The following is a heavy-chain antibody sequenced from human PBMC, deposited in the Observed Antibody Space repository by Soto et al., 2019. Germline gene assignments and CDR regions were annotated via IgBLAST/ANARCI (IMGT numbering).Heavy chain of an antibody. J-gene: IGHJ4*02. CDR2: IYYSGRT. Sequence: SETLSLTCTVSGGSISSGGYFWRWVRQHPGKGLEWIGNIYYSGRTYYNPSLKSRVTISVETSKNQFSLKLSSVTAADTAVYYCARFAKEENPKVGSWYYFDYWGQGTRVTVS. V-gene: IGHV4-31*03. D-gene: IGHD6-13*01. CDR1: GGSISSGGYF. CDR3: ARFAKEENPKVGSWYYFDY.